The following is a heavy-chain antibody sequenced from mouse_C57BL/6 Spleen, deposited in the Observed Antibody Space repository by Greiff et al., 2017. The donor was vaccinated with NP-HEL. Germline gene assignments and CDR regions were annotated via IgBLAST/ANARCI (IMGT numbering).Heavy chain of an antibody. Sequence: EVKLVESGGGLVKPGGSLKLSCAASGFTFSSYAMSWVRQTPEKRLEWVATISDGGGYTNYPDNVKGRFTISRDNAKNNLYLQMSQLKSEDTAMYYGARDGDYGGGYLAWFAYWGQGTLVTVSA. V-gene: IGHV5-4*01. CDR2: ISDGGGYT. CDR3: ARDGDYGGGYLAWFAY. J-gene: IGHJ3*01. D-gene: IGHD1-1*01. CDR1: GFTFSSYA.